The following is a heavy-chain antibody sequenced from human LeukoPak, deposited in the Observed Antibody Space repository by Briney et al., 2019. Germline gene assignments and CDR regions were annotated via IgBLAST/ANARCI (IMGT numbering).Heavy chain of an antibody. CDR2: ISSSSSYI. J-gene: IGHJ3*02. D-gene: IGHD1-14*01. CDR3: ARGDRAPHHDVFDI. V-gene: IGHV3-21*01. CDR1: GVTFSSYS. Sequence: PGGALRLSCAASGVTFSSYSRSWVRQAPGKGLQWVSSISSSSSYIYYADSVKGRITISRDNAKNSLSLHMNGLSGEATAVYSCARGDRAPHHDVFDIWGTGTMVTVS.